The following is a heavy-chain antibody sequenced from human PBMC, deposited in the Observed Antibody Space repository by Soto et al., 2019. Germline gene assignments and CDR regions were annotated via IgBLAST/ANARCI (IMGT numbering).Heavy chain of an antibody. CDR1: GYTFTSYG. CDR3: ARTLGYCSSTSCYGYYYMDV. Sequence: QVQLVQSGAEVKKPWASVKVSCKASGYTFTSYGISWVRQAPGQGLEWMGWISAYNGNTNYAQKLQGRVTMTTDTSTSTAYMELRSLRSDDTAVYYCARTLGYCSSTSCYGYYYMDVWGKGTTVTVSS. CDR2: ISAYNGNT. D-gene: IGHD2-2*01. J-gene: IGHJ6*03. V-gene: IGHV1-18*01.